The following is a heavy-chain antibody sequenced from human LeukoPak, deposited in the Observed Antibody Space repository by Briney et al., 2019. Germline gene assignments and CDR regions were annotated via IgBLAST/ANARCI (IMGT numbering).Heavy chain of an antibody. V-gene: IGHV3-23*01. CDR3: AKTVNWYFDY. Sequence: GGSLRLSCAASGFTFSSYEIHWVRQAPGKGVEWVSAISGSGGSTYYADSVKGRFTISRDNSKNTLYLQMNSLRAEDTAVYYCAKTVNWYFDYWGQGTLVTVSS. CDR2: ISGSGGST. D-gene: IGHD1-1*01. J-gene: IGHJ4*02. CDR1: GFTFSSYE.